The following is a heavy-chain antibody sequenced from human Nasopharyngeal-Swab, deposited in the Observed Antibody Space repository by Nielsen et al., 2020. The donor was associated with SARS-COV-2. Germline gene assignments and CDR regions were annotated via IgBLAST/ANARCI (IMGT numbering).Heavy chain of an antibody. D-gene: IGHD4-17*01. CDR3: ARGGDYGDYWDWFDP. J-gene: IGHJ5*02. V-gene: IGHV3-48*04. CDR1: GFTFSSYS. Sequence: GGSLRLSCAASGFTFSSYSMNWVRQAPGKGLEWVSYISSSSSTIYYADSVKGRFTISRDNAKNSLYLQMNSLRAEDTAVYYCARGGDYGDYWDWFDPWGQGTLVTVSS. CDR2: ISSSSSTI.